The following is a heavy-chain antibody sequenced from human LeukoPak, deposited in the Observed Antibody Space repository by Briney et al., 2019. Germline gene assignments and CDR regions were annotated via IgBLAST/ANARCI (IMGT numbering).Heavy chain of an antibody. V-gene: IGHV3-30*02. Sequence: GGSLRLSCAASGFIFSDYGMNWVRQVPGKGLEWLTFIRHDGSNKFYAESVKGRFTISRDMSKNTLYLQMNSLTLEDTAIYYRTKEKVAYYTDRWSGLFDTWGQGTLVSVSS. D-gene: IGHD1-26*01. CDR3: TKEKVAYYTDRWSGLFDT. CDR1: GFIFSDYG. J-gene: IGHJ5*02. CDR2: IRHDGSNK.